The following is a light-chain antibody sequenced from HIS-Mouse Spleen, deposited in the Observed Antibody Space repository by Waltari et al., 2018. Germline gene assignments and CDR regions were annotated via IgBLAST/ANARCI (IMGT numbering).Light chain of an antibody. CDR2: EGS. CDR3: CSYAGSSTWV. CDR1: SSHVGSYNL. J-gene: IGLJ3*02. Sequence: QSALTQPASVSGSPGQSIPLSCTGTSSHVGSYNLFPWYQQHPGKAPKLMIYEGSKRPSGVSNRFSGSKSGNTASLTISGLQAEDEADYYCCSYAGSSTWVFGGGTKLTVL. V-gene: IGLV2-23*01.